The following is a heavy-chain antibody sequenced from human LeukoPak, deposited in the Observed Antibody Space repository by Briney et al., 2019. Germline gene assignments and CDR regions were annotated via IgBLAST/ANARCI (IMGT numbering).Heavy chain of an antibody. D-gene: IGHD2-21*02. Sequence: GGSLRLSCAVSGFIFTNYWMHWVRQDPGKGLVWVSYISSDGSVTKYADSVKGRFTISRDNAVNTLYLQMNSLRVEDTAVYYCVRGSLRLPRSTPDYWGQGTLVTVSS. CDR2: ISSDGSVT. V-gene: IGHV3-74*03. CDR1: GFIFTNYW. CDR3: VRGSLRLPRSTPDY. J-gene: IGHJ4*02.